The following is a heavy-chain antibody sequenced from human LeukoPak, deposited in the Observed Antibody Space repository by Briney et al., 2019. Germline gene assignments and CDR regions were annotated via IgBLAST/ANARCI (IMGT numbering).Heavy chain of an antibody. Sequence: GASVKVSRKASGGTFSSYAISWVRQAPGQGLEWMGGIIPIFGTANYAQKFQGRVTITTDESTSTAYMELSSLRSEDTAVYYCASSPGGYCSSTSCYTVPYYYYMDVWGKGTTVTVSS. V-gene: IGHV1-69*05. D-gene: IGHD2-2*02. CDR2: IIPIFGTA. CDR1: GGTFSSYA. CDR3: ASSPGGYCSSTSCYTVPYYYYMDV. J-gene: IGHJ6*03.